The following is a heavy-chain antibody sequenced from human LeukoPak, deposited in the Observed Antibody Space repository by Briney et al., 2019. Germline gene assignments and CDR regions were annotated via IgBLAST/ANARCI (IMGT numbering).Heavy chain of an antibody. D-gene: IGHD6-19*01. CDR1: GFTFSSYS. J-gene: IGHJ4*02. CDR2: ISSSSSYI. CDR3: AKGDPQSVAGVYYFDY. V-gene: IGHV3-21*04. Sequence: GGSLRLSCAASGFTFSSYSMNWVRQAPGKGLEWVSSISSSSSYIYYADSVKGRFTISRDNSKNTLYLQMNSLRAEDTAVYYCAKGDPQSVAGVYYFDYWGQGTLVTVSS.